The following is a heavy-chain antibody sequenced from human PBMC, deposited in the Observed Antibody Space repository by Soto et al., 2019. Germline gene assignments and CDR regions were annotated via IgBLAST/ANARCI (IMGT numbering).Heavy chain of an antibody. V-gene: IGHV3-23*01. D-gene: IGHD3-3*01. CDR2: ISGSGGST. Sequence: GGSLRLSCAASGFTFSSYAMSWVRQAPGKGLEWVSAISGSGGSTYYADSVKGRFTISRDNSKNTLYLQMNSLRAEDTAVYYCAKGGVLRFLEWLPTRAQDAFDIWGQGTMVTVSS. CDR3: AKGGVLRFLEWLPTRAQDAFDI. CDR1: GFTFSSYA. J-gene: IGHJ3*02.